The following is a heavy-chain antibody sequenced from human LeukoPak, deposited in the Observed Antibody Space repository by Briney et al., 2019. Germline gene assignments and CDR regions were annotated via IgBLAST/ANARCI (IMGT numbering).Heavy chain of an antibody. D-gene: IGHD2-21*02. CDR2: IHPGDSDT. CDR1: GYIFPNYW. Sequence: GESLKISCEASGYIFPNYWIGWVRQVPGKGLDWMGLIHPGDSDTRYSPSLQGQVTISVDKSITTAYLQWSSLQASDTAIYFCARVVVVTSTHWYFDLWGRGSLVTVFS. V-gene: IGHV5-51*01. J-gene: IGHJ2*01. CDR3: ARVVVVTSTHWYFDL.